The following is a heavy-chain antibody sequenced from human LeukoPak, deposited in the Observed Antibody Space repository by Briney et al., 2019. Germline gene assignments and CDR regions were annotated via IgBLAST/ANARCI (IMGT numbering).Heavy chain of an antibody. Sequence: GGSLRLSCAASGFTFSSYGMHWVRQAPGKGLEWVSSISGTGGTTYYADSVTGRFTISRDNSKNTLYLQMNSLRAEDTAVYYCAKRRSTVIDYWGQGTLVTVSS. CDR1: GFTFSSYG. J-gene: IGHJ4*02. D-gene: IGHD3-22*01. V-gene: IGHV3-23*01. CDR2: ISGTGGTT. CDR3: AKRRSTVIDY.